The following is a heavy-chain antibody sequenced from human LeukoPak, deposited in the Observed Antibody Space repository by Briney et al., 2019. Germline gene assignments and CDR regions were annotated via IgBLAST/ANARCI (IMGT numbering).Heavy chain of an antibody. Sequence: PGGSLRLSCAASGFTCSSYAMSWVRQAPGKGLEWVSSISGSGRSTYSADSVKGRFTISRDNTKNSLYLQMNSLRAEDTAVYYCARDPGRSSSWYFDYWGQGTLVTVSS. CDR3: ARDPGRSSSWYFDY. J-gene: IGHJ4*02. V-gene: IGHV3-23*01. CDR2: ISGSGRST. D-gene: IGHD6-13*01. CDR1: GFTCSSYA.